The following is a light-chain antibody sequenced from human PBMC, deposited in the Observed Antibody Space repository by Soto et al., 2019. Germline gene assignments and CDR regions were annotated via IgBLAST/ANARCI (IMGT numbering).Light chain of an antibody. J-gene: IGKJ3*01. CDR3: QQSVTTPLT. Sequence: DLQMTQSPSSLSASVGDRITITCRASQGISTYLNWYQQKSGKAPNLLIYGASSLQSGVPSRFSGSGSGTDFTLTISSLHPEDFATYYCQQSVTTPLTFGPGTKVDIK. CDR2: GAS. V-gene: IGKV1-39*01. CDR1: QGISTY.